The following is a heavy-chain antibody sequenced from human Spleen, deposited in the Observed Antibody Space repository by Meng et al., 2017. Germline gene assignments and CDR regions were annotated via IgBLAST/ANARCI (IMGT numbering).Heavy chain of an antibody. D-gene: IGHD4-11*01. CDR2: INHSGST. J-gene: IGHJ4*02. CDR1: GGSFSDYY. V-gene: IGHV4-34*01. Sequence: LHEWGAGLLKPSETLSLPCVVFGGSFSDYYWSWIRQPPGKGLEWIGEINHSGSTNYNPSLESRATISVDTSQNNLSLKLSSVTAADSAVYYCARGPTTMAHDFDYWGQGTLVTVSS. CDR3: ARGPTTMAHDFDY.